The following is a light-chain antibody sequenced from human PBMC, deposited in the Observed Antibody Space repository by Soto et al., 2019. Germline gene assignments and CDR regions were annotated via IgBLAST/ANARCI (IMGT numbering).Light chain of an antibody. V-gene: IGKV1-39*01. Sequence: DIQMTQSPSSLSASVGDRVTITCRASQSISGYLNWYQHKPGKAPKLLIYAASSLQSGVPSRFSGSGSGTKFTLAITSLQPEASATYYCQQSYNSPITFGQGTRLEIK. CDR3: QQSYNSPIT. CDR1: QSISGY. CDR2: AAS. J-gene: IGKJ5*01.